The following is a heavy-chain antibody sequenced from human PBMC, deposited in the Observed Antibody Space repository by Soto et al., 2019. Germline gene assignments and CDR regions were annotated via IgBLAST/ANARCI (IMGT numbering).Heavy chain of an antibody. CDR2: INPNSGGT. V-gene: IGHV1-2*02. J-gene: IGHJ4*02. D-gene: IGHD3-22*01. Sequence: GASVKVSCKASGYTFTGYYRHWVRQAPGQGLECMGWINPNSGGTNYAQKFQGRFTMTRDTSISAAYLEVSRLGSDVTAVYYCARGYVPIVSANYYDSSLPFDYWGQGTLVTVS. CDR1: GYTFTGYY. CDR3: ARGYVPIVSANYYDSSLPFDY.